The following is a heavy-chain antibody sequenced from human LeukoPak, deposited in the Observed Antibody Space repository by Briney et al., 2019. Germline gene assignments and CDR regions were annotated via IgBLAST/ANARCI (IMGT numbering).Heavy chain of an antibody. CDR1: GFTFSSYA. J-gene: IGHJ4*02. CDR3: AKDHGSSWYTLDY. Sequence: GRSLRLSCAASGFTFSSYAMHWVRQAPGKGLEWVAVISYDGSNKYYADSVKGRFTISRDNSKNTLYLQMNSLRAEDTAVYYCAKDHGSSWYTLDYWGQGTLVTVSS. CDR2: ISYDGSNK. V-gene: IGHV3-30*04. D-gene: IGHD6-13*01.